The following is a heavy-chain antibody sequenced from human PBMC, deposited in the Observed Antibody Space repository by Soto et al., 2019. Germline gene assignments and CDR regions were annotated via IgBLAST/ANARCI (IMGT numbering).Heavy chain of an antibody. CDR1: GYSVTIYW. D-gene: IGHD6-13*01. CDR3: ARTSAAGKYYYGMDV. CDR2: IYPGDSDT. V-gene: IGHV5-51*01. J-gene: IGHJ6*02. Sequence: GESLNISCNGSGYSVTIYWIGWVRPLPGKGLECMGIIYPGDSDTRYSPSFQGQVTISADKSISTAYLQWSSLKASDTAMYYCARTSAAGKYYYGMDVWGQGTTVTVSS.